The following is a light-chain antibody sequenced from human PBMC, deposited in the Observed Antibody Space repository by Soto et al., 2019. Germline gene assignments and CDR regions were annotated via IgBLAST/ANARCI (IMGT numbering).Light chain of an antibody. CDR1: SSNIGAGYN. V-gene: IGLV1-40*01. Sequence: QPVLTQPPSVSGAPGQRVTISCSGSSSNIGAGYNVHWYQQLPGTAPKLLISDYSSRPSGVPDRFSGSKSYTSASLAITGLQAEDEADYYCQSYDTSLSGWVFGGGTKVTVL. CDR2: DYS. J-gene: IGLJ3*02. CDR3: QSYDTSLSGWV.